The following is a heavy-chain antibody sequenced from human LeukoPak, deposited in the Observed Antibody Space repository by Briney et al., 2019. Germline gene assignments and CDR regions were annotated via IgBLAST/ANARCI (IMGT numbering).Heavy chain of an antibody. CDR2: IIPIFGTA. Sequence: SVKVSCKASGGTFSSYAISWVRQAPGQGLEWMGGIIPIFGTANYAQKFQGRVTIPADESTSTAYMELSSLRSEDTAVYYCAKTLRGYYYYYYYMDVWGKGPTVTVSS. CDR3: AKTLRGYYYYYYYMDV. V-gene: IGHV1-69*13. CDR1: GGTFSSYA. J-gene: IGHJ6*03.